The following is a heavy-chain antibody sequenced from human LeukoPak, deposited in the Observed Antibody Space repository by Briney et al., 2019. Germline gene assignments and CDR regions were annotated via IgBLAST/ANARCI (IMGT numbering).Heavy chain of an antibody. D-gene: IGHD3-10*01. CDR1: GDSISGHY. CDR2: THYTGET. J-gene: IGHJ4*02. Sequence: SETLSLTCNVSGDSISGHYRNWIRQAPGRGLEWIGYTHYTGETKYNPSLKRRLTMSVDTSNNQVYLRLSSVTAADTAVYYCGRNLGSGSDHWGQGTLVTVSS. V-gene: IGHV4-59*11. CDR3: GRNLGSGSDH.